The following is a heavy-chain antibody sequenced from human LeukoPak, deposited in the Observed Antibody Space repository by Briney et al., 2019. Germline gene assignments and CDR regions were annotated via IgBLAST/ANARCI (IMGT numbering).Heavy chain of an antibody. CDR3: ARGVGHYYGSGNAFDI. CDR2: IYHSGST. CDR1: GGSISSGGYF. Sequence: SETLSLTCAVSGGSISSGGYFWSWIRQPPGRGLGWIVYIYHSGSTYYNPSLKSRVTISVARSKNQFSLKLSSVTAADTAVYYCARGVGHYYGSGNAFDIWGQGTMVTVSS. J-gene: IGHJ3*02. V-gene: IGHV4-30-2*01. D-gene: IGHD3-10*01.